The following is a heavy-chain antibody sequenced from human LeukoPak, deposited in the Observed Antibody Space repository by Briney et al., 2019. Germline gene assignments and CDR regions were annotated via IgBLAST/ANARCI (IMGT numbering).Heavy chain of an antibody. J-gene: IGHJ4*02. CDR3: AKSPSGDRYYFDY. V-gene: IGHV3-23*01. CDR2: IGGSGGST. Sequence: GGSLRLSCAASGFTFSSYAMSWVRQAPGKGLEWVSAIGGSGGSTYYADSVKGRFTISRDNSKNTLYLQMNSLRAEDTAVYYCAKSPSGDRYYFDYRGQGTLVTVSS. D-gene: IGHD4-17*01. CDR1: GFTFSSYA.